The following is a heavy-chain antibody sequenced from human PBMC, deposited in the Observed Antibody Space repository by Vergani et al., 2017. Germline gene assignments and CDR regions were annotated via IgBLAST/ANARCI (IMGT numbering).Heavy chain of an antibody. J-gene: IGHJ4*02. Sequence: QVQLQQWGAGLLKPSETLSLTCAVYGGSFSGYYWSWIRQPPGKGLEWIGEINHSGSTNYNPSLKSRVTISVDTSKNQFSPKLSSVTAADTAVYYCARGRKGVVPAAIRSSRLYFDYWGQGTLVTVSS. CDR1: GGSFSGYY. CDR2: INHSGST. D-gene: IGHD2-2*02. CDR3: ARGRKGVVPAAIRSSRLYFDY. V-gene: IGHV4-34*01.